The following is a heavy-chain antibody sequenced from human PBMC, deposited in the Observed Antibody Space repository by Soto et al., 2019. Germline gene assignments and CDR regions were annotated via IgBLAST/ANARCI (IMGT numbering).Heavy chain of an antibody. CDR2: IYWDDDK. D-gene: IGHD6-13*01. J-gene: IGHJ4*02. Sequence: QITLKESGPTLVKPTQTLTLTCTFSGFSLSTSGVGVGWIRQPPGKALEWLALIYWDDDKRYRPSLKSRLTNTKVTSKHQVVLTMTNMDPVDTATYYCAHRRGIAAAGTEFDYWGQGTLVTVSS. CDR3: AHRRGIAAAGTEFDY. V-gene: IGHV2-5*02. CDR1: GFSLSTSGVG.